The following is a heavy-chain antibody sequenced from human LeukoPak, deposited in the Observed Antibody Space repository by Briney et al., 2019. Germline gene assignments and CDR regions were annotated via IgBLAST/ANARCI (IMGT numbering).Heavy chain of an antibody. CDR3: AVGADYFDY. V-gene: IGHV1-69*04. D-gene: IGHD1-26*01. CDR2: IIPIPGIA. Sequence: SVKVSCKASGGTFSSYAISWVRQAPGQGLERMGRIIPIPGIANYAQKFQGRVTITADKSTSTAYMELSSLRSEDTAVYYCAVGADYFDYWGQGTLVTVSS. CDR1: GGTFSSYA. J-gene: IGHJ4*02.